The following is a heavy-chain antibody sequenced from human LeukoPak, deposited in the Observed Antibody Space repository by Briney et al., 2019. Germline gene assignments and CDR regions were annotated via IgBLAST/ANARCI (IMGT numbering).Heavy chain of an antibody. Sequence: ASVKVSCKASGYTFTSYDINWVRQATGQGLEWMGGFDPEDGETIYAQKFQGRVTMTEDTSTDTAYMELSSLSSEDTALYYCARKDYFGSGIYFFDYWGQGALVTVSS. D-gene: IGHD3-10*01. J-gene: IGHJ4*02. CDR3: ARKDYFGSGIYFFDY. V-gene: IGHV1-24*01. CDR2: FDPEDGET. CDR1: GYTFTSYD.